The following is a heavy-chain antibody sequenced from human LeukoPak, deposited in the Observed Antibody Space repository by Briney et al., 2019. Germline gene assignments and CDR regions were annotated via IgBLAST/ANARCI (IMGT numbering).Heavy chain of an antibody. Sequence: ASVKVSCTASGYTFTSYDINWVRQATGQGLEWMGWMNPNSGNTGYAQKFQGRVTMTRNTSISTAYMELSSLRSEDTAVYYCARDYYYDSSGYTVHAFDIWGQGTMVTVSS. CDR2: MNPNSGNT. D-gene: IGHD3-22*01. CDR1: GYTFTSYD. CDR3: ARDYYYDSSGYTVHAFDI. V-gene: IGHV1-8*01. J-gene: IGHJ3*02.